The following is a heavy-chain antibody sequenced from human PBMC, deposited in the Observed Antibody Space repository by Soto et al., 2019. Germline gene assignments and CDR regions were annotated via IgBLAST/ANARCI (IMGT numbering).Heavy chain of an antibody. J-gene: IGHJ6*04. Sequence: EVQLVESGGGLVQPGRSLRLSCAASGFTFDDYAMHWVRQAPGKGLEWVSGISWNSVSIGYADSVKGRVTISRDNAKNSLYLQMNSLRAEDTALYYCAKDKNSGGEYYYYGMDVWGKGTTVTVSS. CDR1: GFTFDDYA. CDR3: AKDKNSGGEYYYYGMDV. CDR2: ISWNSVSI. D-gene: IGHD2-21*01. V-gene: IGHV3-9*01.